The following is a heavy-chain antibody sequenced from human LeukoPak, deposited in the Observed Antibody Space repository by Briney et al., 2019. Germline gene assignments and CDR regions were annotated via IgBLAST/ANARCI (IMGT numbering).Heavy chain of an antibody. V-gene: IGHV4-61*02. D-gene: IGHD7-27*01. CDR3: ARDRAGDSFDI. CDR1: GDSISSGNYY. CDR2: IYTSGNT. Sequence: NPSETLSLTCTVSGDSISSGNYYWTWIRQPAGKGLEWIGRIYTSGNTNYNPSLKSQVTISMDTSKNQFSLNLNSVTAADTAVYYCARDRAGDSFDIWGQGTMDTVSS. J-gene: IGHJ3*02.